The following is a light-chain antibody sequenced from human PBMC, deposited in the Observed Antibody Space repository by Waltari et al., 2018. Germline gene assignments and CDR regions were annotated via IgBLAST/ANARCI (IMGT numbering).Light chain of an antibody. J-gene: IGLJ3*02. CDR2: INN. CDR1: SSNPGANYA. CDR3: QSYDRSLSGFWV. Sequence: QSVLTPPPSVSGAPGQRVTTPCTGSSSNPGANYAVPWYQRLPGKAPKLLIYINNKRPSGVPDRFSGSRSGTSASLVITGLQAEDEADYYCQSYDRSLSGFWVFGGGTKLTVL. V-gene: IGLV1-40*01.